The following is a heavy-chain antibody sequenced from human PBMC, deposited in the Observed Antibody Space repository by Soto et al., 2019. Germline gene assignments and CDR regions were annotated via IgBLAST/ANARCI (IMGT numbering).Heavy chain of an antibody. J-gene: IGHJ6*02. CDR3: ARDADYDFWSGYYGGWSPRYYYYYGMDV. CDR1: GFTFSSYS. D-gene: IGHD3-3*01. Sequence: EVQLVESGGGLVKPRGSLRLSCAASGFTFSSYSMNWVRQAPGKGLEWVSSISSSSSYIYYADSVKGRFTISRDNAKNSLYLQMNSLRAEDTAVYYCARDADYDFWSGYYGGWSPRYYYYYGMDVWGQGTTVTVSS. CDR2: ISSSSSYI. V-gene: IGHV3-21*01.